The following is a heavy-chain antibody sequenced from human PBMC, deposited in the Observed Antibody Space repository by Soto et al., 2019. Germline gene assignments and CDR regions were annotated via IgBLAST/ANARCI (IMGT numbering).Heavy chain of an antibody. V-gene: IGHV4-31*03. J-gene: IGHJ4*01. CDR2: IYYGGST. CDR3: ARGGYYYENSGQNAYDY. D-gene: IGHD3-22*01. Sequence: SETLSLTCTVSGGSISSGGYYWSWIRQHPGKGLEWIGYIYYGGSTYYNPTLKSRATISGDTSKNQFSLKLSAVTAADTAVYYCARGGYYYENSGQNAYDYWGQGILVTVSS. CDR1: GGSISSGGYY.